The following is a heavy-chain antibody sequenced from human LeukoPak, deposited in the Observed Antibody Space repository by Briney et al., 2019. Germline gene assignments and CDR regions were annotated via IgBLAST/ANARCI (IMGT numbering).Heavy chain of an antibody. D-gene: IGHD3-9*01. CDR3: AAPDILTGLKSFDY. CDR1: GGSISTSSYY. J-gene: IGHJ4*02. Sequence: SETLCLICTVSGGSISTSSYYWGWIRQPPGKGLEWIGSIYYSGSTYYNPSLKSRVTISVDTSKNQFSLKLSSVTAADTAVYYCAAPDILTGLKSFDYWGQGTLVTVSS. V-gene: IGHV4-39*01. CDR2: IYYSGST.